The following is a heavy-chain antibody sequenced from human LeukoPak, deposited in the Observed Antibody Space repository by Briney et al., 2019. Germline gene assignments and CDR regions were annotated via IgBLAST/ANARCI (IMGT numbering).Heavy chain of an antibody. V-gene: IGHV4-61*02. CDR1: GDSIRSGSFH. J-gene: IGHJ1*01. D-gene: IGHD4-23*01. CDR2: IYITGST. CDR3: AKSWGYAANSLHIQH. Sequence: SETLSLTCGVSGDSIRSGSFHWNWIRQPAGKGLEWIGRIYITGSTDYSPSLKSRVTMSVDTSNNQFSLKLTSVTAADTAVYYCAKSWGYAANSLHIQHWGQGARVIVSA.